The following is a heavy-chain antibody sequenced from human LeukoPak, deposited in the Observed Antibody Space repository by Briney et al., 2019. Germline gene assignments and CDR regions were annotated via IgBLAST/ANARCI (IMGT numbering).Heavy chain of an antibody. CDR3: ARDQGLTAPPPYGLDV. Sequence: SVQVSCKTSVGTFSTSAITWVRQAPGQGLEWMGRIIPVLNITTYAQRFQGRVTITADTSTSTVYMELSSLRSEETAVYYCARDQGLTAPPPYGLDVWGQGTTVIVSS. J-gene: IGHJ6*02. D-gene: IGHD5-18*01. CDR2: IIPVLNIT. V-gene: IGHV1-69*04. CDR1: VGTFSTSA.